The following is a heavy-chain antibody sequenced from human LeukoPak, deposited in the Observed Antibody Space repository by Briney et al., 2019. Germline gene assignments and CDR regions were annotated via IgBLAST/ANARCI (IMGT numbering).Heavy chain of an antibody. J-gene: IGHJ4*02. CDR2: IYYRGTT. CDR3: ARRIPVAGLFDY. V-gene: IGHV4-31*03. Sequence: SQTLSLTCTVSGGSISSGGHYWRWIRQFPGKGLEWIGYIYYRGTTYYNPSLESRVTVSSDASKNQFSLKLTSVTAADTAVYYCARRIPVAGLFDYWGQGTLVTVSS. CDR1: GGSISSGGHY. D-gene: IGHD6-19*01.